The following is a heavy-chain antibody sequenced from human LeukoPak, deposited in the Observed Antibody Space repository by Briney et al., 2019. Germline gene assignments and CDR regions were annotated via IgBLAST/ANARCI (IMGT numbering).Heavy chain of an antibody. CDR2: ISSSGSTI. D-gene: IGHD6-13*01. J-gene: IGHJ4*02. CDR3: ARSSSWYISFDY. Sequence: GGSLRLSCAASGFTFSDHYMDWVRQAPGKGLEWVSYISSSGSTIYYADSVKGRFTISRDNAKNSLYLQMNSLGAEDTAVYYCARSSSWYISFDYWGQGTLVTVSS. V-gene: IGHV3-11*01. CDR1: GFTFSDHY.